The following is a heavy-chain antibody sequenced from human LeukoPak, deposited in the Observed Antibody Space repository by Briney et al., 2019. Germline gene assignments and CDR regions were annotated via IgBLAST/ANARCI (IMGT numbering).Heavy chain of an antibody. J-gene: IGHJ6*02. Sequence: GRSLRLSCAASGFTFSSYGMHWVRQAPGKGLEWVAVISYDGSNKYYADSVKGRFTISRDNSKNTLYLQMNSLRAEDTAVYYCAKDSTRSYYGSGSYYHPYCYYGMDVWGQGTTVTVSS. V-gene: IGHV3-30*18. CDR3: AKDSTRSYYGSGSYYHPYCYYGMDV. D-gene: IGHD3-10*01. CDR1: GFTFSSYG. CDR2: ISYDGSNK.